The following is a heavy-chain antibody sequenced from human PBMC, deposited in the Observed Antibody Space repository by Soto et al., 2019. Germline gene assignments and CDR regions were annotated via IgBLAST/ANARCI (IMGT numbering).Heavy chain of an antibody. V-gene: IGHV4-30-4*01. CDR2: IYYSGST. CDR3: ARDYYDSSGYPYWFDP. D-gene: IGHD3-22*01. Sequence: SETLSLTCTVSGGSISSGDYYWSWIRQPPGKGLEWIGYIYYSGSTYYNPSLKSRVTISVDMSKNQFSLKLSSVTAADTAVYYCARDYYDSSGYPYWFDPWGQGTLVTVSS. J-gene: IGHJ5*02. CDR1: GGSISSGDYY.